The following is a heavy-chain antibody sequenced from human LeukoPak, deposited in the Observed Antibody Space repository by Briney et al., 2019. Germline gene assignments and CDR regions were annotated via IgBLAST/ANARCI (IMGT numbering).Heavy chain of an antibody. V-gene: IGHV3-30*03. CDR2: ISFDGSNE. J-gene: IGHJ6*02. CDR3: AREEHDYVWGSYRYYYYYGIDV. D-gene: IGHD3-16*02. Sequence: GGSLRLSCAASGFTFSSYGMHWVRQSPGRGLEWVSFISFDGSNEFYADSLKGRFTISRDNSKDTLYLQMDSLRAEDTALYYCAREEHDYVWGSYRYYYYYGIDVWGQGTTVTVSS. CDR1: GFTFSSYG.